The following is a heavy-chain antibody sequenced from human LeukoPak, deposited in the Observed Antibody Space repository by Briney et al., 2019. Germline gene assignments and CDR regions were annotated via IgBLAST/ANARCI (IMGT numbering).Heavy chain of an antibody. V-gene: IGHV4-38-2*02. Sequence: PSETLSLTCTVSGYSISSGYYWGWIRQPPGKGLEWIGSIYHSGSTYYNPSLKSRVTISVDTSKNQFSLKLSSVTAADTAVYYCARGWGSSSDYWGQGTLVTVSS. J-gene: IGHJ4*02. CDR2: IYHSGST. CDR3: ARGWGSSSDY. D-gene: IGHD6-13*01. CDR1: GYSISSGYY.